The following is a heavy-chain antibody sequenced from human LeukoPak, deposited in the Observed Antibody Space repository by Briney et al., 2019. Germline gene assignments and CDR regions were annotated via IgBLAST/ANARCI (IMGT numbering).Heavy chain of an antibody. V-gene: IGHV1-69*05. CDR1: GGTFSSYA. CDR3: ARGVDYYDSSGSYYYMDV. CDR2: IIPIFGTA. Sequence: GASVKVSCKASGGTFSSYAISWVRQAPGQGLEWMGGIIPIFGTANYAQKFQGRVTITTDESTSTAYMELSSLRSEDTAVYYCARGVDYYDSSGSYYYMDVWGKGTTVTVSS. J-gene: IGHJ6*03. D-gene: IGHD3-22*01.